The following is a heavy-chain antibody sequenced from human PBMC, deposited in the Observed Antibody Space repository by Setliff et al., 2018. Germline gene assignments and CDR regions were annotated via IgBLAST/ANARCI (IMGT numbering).Heavy chain of an antibody. CDR2: ISRNSGNI. CDR3: AREDEADYYYYYGMDV. J-gene: IGHJ6*02. V-gene: IGHV3-21*01. Sequence: PGGSLRLSCEASGFTFSSYTMTWVRQAPGEGLEWVSGISRNSGNIGYVDSVKGRFTISRDNAKNSLYLQMNSLRAEDTAVYYCAREDEADYYYYYGMDVWGQGTTVTVSS. CDR1: GFTFSSYT. D-gene: IGHD6-13*01.